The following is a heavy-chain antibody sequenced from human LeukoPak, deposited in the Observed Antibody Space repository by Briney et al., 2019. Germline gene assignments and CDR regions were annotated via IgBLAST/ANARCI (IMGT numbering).Heavy chain of an antibody. Sequence: SETLSLTCTVSGGSISSSSYYWGWIRQPPGKGLEWIGSIYYSGSTYYNPSLKSRVTISVDTSKNQFSLKLSSVTAADTAVYYCARLVRGVIFSYWGQGTLVTVSS. CDR3: ARLVRGVIFSY. CDR1: GGSISSSSYY. V-gene: IGHV4-39*01. D-gene: IGHD3-10*01. J-gene: IGHJ4*02. CDR2: IYYSGST.